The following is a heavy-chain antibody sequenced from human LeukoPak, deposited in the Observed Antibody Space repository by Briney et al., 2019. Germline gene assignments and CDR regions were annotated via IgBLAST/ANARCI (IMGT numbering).Heavy chain of an antibody. D-gene: IGHD4-23*01. V-gene: IGHV1-18*01. Sequence: GASVKGSCKASGYAFTNYGITWVRQAPGQGLEWLGWISTFNGNTNYAQRLQDRVTMTTDTSTNTAYLELRRLRSDDTALYYCARRHLIGNGYFDHWGQGSLVTVSS. CDR3: ARRHLIGNGYFDH. CDR1: GYAFTNYG. J-gene: IGHJ4*02. CDR2: ISTFNGNT.